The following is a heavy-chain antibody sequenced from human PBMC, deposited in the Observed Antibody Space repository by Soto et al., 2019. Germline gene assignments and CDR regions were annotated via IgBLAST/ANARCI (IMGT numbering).Heavy chain of an antibody. CDR3: ARAKGWYCSGGSCYPDAFDI. J-gene: IGHJ3*02. D-gene: IGHD2-15*01. V-gene: IGHV3-21*01. CDR1: GFTFSSYS. Sequence: GGSLRLSCAASGFTFSSYSMNWVRQAPGKGLEWVSSISSSSSYIYYADSVKGRFTISRDNAKNSLYLQMNSLRAEDTAVYYCARAKGWYCSGGSCYPDAFDIWGQGTMVTVSS. CDR2: ISSSSSYI.